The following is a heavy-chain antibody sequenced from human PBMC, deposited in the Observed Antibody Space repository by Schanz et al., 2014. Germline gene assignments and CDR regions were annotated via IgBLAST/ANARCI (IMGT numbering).Heavy chain of an antibody. D-gene: IGHD3-3*02. J-gene: IGHJ6*02. Sequence: QVQLVQSGAEVKKPGSSVKVSCKASGGTFSSFAIFWVRQAPGQGLEWMGRISPNSGDTHSAQKFQGRVTMTWDRSISTANMELSRLRSDDTAVYYCARENKDYDSILNKFFHYGLDLWGQGTTVTVSS. V-gene: IGHV1-2*06. CDR1: GGTFSSFA. CDR3: ARENKDYDSILNKFFHYGLDL. CDR2: ISPNSGDT.